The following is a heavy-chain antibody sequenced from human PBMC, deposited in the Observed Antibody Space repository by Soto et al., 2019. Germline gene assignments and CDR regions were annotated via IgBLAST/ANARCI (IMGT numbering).Heavy chain of an antibody. V-gene: IGHV4-59*01. D-gene: IGHD5-12*01. CDR3: ARTRRDGYNYFDP. CDR1: GGSISSYY. J-gene: IGHJ5*02. CDR2: IYYSGST. Sequence: SETLSLTCTVSGGSISSYYWSRIRQPPGKGLEWIGYIYYSGSTNYNPSLKSRVTISVDTSKNQFSLKLSSVTAADTAVYYCARTRRDGYNYFDPWGQGTLVTVSS.